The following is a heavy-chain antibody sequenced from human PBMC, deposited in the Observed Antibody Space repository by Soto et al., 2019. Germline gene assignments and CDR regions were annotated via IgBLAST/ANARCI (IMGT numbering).Heavy chain of an antibody. V-gene: IGHV1-69*04. CDR1: GGTFSSYA. J-gene: IGHJ6*03. CDR2: IIPILGIG. D-gene: IGHD6-19*01. Sequence: QVQLVQSGAEVKKPGSSVKVSCKASGGTFSSYAFNWVRQAPGQGLEWMGRIIPILGIGDYAQRFQGRVTIPADKSASTVYMGLSRLRSEDTAVYYCARSPRAVAAMHMDVWGKGTMVTVSS. CDR3: ARSPRAVAAMHMDV.